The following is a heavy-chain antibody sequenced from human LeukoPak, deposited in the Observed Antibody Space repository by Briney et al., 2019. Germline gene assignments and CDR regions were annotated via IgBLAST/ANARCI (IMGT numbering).Heavy chain of an antibody. J-gene: IGHJ3*02. CDR3: ARDPTLLGTYDAFDI. D-gene: IGHD7-27*01. CDR2: ISSSSSTI. Sequence: GGSLRLSCAASGFTFSSYSMNWVRQAPGKGLEWVSYISSSSSTIYYADSVKGRFTISRDNAKNSLYLQMNSLRAEDTAVYYCARDPTLLGTYDAFDIWGPGKMVTVSS. CDR1: GFTFSSYS. V-gene: IGHV3-48*01.